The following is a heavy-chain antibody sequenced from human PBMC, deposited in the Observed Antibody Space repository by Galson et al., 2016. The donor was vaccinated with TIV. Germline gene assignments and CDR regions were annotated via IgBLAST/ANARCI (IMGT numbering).Heavy chain of an antibody. CDR2: INPKDGDT. CDR3: ARDYDLLPGHSSFDC. V-gene: IGHV1-2*02. CDR1: GYSFSDYH. J-gene: IGHJ4*02. D-gene: IGHD3-9*01. Sequence: SVKVSCKASGYSFSDYHIHWVRQAPGQGLQWMGWINPKDGDTYYAQDFQGRVTMTRDTSFTTAYLEMSRLRSDDTALYYCARDYDLLPGHSSFDCWGQGTVVTVSS.